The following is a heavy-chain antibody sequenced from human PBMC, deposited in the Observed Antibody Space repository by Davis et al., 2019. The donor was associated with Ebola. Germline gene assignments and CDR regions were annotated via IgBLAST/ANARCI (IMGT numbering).Heavy chain of an antibody. CDR3: ARGYSYGYYFDY. CDR2: ISSDSDYI. V-gene: IGHV3-21*04. J-gene: IGHJ4*02. D-gene: IGHD5-18*01. Sequence: GESLKISCAASGFTFSTYSMSWVRQAPGKGLEWVSSISSDSDYIYYADSAKGRFTISRDNAKNSLYLQMNSLRSEDTAVYYCARGYSYGYYFDYWGQGTLVTVSS. CDR1: GFTFSTYS.